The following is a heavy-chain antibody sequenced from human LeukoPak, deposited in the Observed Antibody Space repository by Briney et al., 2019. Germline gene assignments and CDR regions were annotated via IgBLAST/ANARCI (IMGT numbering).Heavy chain of an antibody. V-gene: IGHV6-1*01. D-gene: IGHD2-2*01. CDR1: GDSVSSNSAA. CDR3: ARDSSAMFDY. J-gene: IGHJ4*02. Sequence: SQTLSLTCAISGDSVSSNSAAWNWIRQSPSRGLEWLGRTYYRSKWSNDYAIFMKGRIAINPDTSKNQFSLQMNSVTPEDTAVYYCARDSSAMFDYWGQGTLVAVSS. CDR2: TYYRSKWSN.